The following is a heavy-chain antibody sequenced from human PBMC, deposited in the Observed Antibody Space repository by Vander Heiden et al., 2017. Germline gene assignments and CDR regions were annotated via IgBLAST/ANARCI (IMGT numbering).Heavy chain of an antibody. J-gene: IGHJ1*01. Sequence: EVQLLESGGDLVQPGGSLRLSCAASGFTFSSHAMNWVRQAPGKGLEWVSGISGSGSSTYYADSVKGRFTISRDDSQNTLYLQMNSLRAADTAVYYCAKPNSTGYYYQAEYFHHWGQGTLVTVSS. CDR2: ISGSGSST. D-gene: IGHD3-22*01. CDR3: AKPNSTGYYYQAEYFHH. V-gene: IGHV3-23*01. CDR1: GFTFSSHA.